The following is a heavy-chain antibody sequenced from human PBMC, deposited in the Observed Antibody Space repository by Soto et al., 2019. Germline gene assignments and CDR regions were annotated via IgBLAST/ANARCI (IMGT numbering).Heavy chain of an antibody. CDR2: IYYSGST. J-gene: IGHJ6*02. CDR3: ASSNYYDSSGYYFEGDYYYGMDV. V-gene: IGHV4-59*01. D-gene: IGHD3-22*01. CDR1: GGSISSYY. Sequence: PSETLSLTCXVSGGSISSYYWSWIRQPPGKGLEWIGYIYYSGSTNYNPSLKSRVTISVDTSKNQFSLKLSSVTAADTAVYYCASSNYYDSSGYYFEGDYYYGMDVWGQGTTVTVSS.